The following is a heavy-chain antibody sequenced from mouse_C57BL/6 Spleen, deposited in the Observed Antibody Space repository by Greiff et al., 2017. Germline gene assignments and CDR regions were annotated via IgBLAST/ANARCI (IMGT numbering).Heavy chain of an antibody. D-gene: IGHD1-1*01. CDR1: GYTFTSYW. CDR2: IDPSDSET. J-gene: IGHJ2*01. CDR3: AREATVVVDFDY. Sequence: VQLQQPGAELVRPGSSVKLSCKASGYTFTSYWMHWVKQRPIQGLEWIGNIDPSDSETHYNQKFKDKATLTVDKSSSTAYMQLSSLTSEDSAVYDCAREATVVVDFDYWGQGTTLTVSS. V-gene: IGHV1-52*01.